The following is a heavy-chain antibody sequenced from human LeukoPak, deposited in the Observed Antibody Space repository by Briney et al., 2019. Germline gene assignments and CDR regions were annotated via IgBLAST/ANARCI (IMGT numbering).Heavy chain of an antibody. CDR3: ARGTDIVVVVAATPDLDY. CDR2: INPSGGST. V-gene: IGHV1-46*01. D-gene: IGHD2-15*01. CDR1: GYTFTSYY. Sequence: ASVKVSCKASGYTFTSYYVHWVRQAPGQGLEWMGIINPSGGSTSYAQKFQGRVTMTRDTSTSTVYMELSSLRSEDTAVYYCARGTDIVVVVAATPDLDYWGQGTLVTVSS. J-gene: IGHJ4*02.